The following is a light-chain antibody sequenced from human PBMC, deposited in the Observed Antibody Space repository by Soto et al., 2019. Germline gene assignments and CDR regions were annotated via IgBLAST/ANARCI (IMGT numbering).Light chain of an antibody. CDR2: DAS. J-gene: IGKJ1*01. V-gene: IGKV3-11*01. CDR3: QQRDNWPWT. Sequence: EIVLTQSPATLYLSPGERATLSCRASQSVRSNLAWYQQKPGQAPRLLIHDASNRAPGIPGRFSGSGSGTDFTLTISNLEPEDFAVYYCQQRDNWPWTFGQGAKVEIK. CDR1: QSVRSN.